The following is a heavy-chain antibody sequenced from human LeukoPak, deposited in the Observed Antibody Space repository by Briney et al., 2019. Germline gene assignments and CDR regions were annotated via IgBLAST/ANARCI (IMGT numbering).Heavy chain of an antibody. D-gene: IGHD6-13*01. J-gene: IGHJ4*02. CDR3: ARSDFIAAAGGIDY. CDR1: GYTFTSYG. V-gene: IGHV1-18*01. Sequence: ASVKVSCKASGYTFTSYGISWVRQAPGQGLEWMGWISAYNGNTIYAQKLQGRVTMTTDTSTSTAYMELRSLRSDDTAVYYCARSDFIAAAGGIDYWGQGTLVTVSS. CDR2: ISAYNGNT.